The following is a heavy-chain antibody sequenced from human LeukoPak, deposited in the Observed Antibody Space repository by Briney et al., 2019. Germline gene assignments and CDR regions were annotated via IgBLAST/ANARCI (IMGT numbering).Heavy chain of an antibody. D-gene: IGHD1-26*01. V-gene: IGHV3-9*01. CDR1: GFTFDDYA. CDR3: AKDISGSYDH. CDR2: ISWNSGSI. Sequence: GGSLRLSCAASGFTFDDYAMHWVRQAPGKGLEWVSGISWNSGSIGYADSVKGRFTTSRDNAKNSLYLQMNSLRAEDTALYYCAKDISGSYDHWGQGTLVTVSS. J-gene: IGHJ5*02.